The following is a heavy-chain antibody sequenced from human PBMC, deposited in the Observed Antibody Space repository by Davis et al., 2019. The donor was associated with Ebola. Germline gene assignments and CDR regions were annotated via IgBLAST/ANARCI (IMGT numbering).Heavy chain of an antibody. Sequence: ESLKISCAASGFTFSSYSMNWVRQAPGKGLEWIGEINHSGSTNYNPSLKSRVTISVDTSKNQFSLKLSSVTAADTAVYYCARGPTVKGLGGWGQGTLVTVSS. D-gene: IGHD4-11*01. CDR1: GFTFSSYS. CDR3: ARGPTVKGLGG. J-gene: IGHJ4*02. CDR2: INHSGST. V-gene: IGHV4-34*01.